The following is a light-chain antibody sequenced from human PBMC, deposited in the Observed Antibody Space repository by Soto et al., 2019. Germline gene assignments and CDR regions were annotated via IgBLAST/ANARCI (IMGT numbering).Light chain of an antibody. V-gene: IGKV3-15*01. Sequence: EIVMTQSPATLSVSPGERATLSCMSSQSLNSNLAWYQQKPGQAPRLLLYGASTRASGIPARFSGSESGTEFTLTISSLLSEDFAVYYCQQYNNWPGTFGGGTKVEIK. CDR1: QSLNSN. J-gene: IGKJ4*01. CDR3: QQYNNWPGT. CDR2: GAS.